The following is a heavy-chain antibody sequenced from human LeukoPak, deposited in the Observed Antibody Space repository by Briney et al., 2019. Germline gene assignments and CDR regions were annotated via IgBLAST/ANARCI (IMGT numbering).Heavy chain of an antibody. CDR3: AKDAEGYSYGLDYYDSSGYYYFDY. CDR1: GFTFRNYW. J-gene: IGHJ4*02. CDR2: INTDATIT. Sequence: GGSLRLSCVASGFTFRNYWMHWVRQVPGKGLVWVSRINTDATITTFADSVRGRFTISRDNSKNTLYLQMNSLRAEDTAVYYCAKDAEGYSYGLDYYDSSGYYYFDYWGQGTLVTVSS. D-gene: IGHD3-22*01. V-gene: IGHV3-74*01.